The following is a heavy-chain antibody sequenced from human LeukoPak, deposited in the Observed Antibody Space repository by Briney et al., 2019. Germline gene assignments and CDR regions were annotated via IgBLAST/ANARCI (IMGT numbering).Heavy chain of an antibody. CDR3: ARELRGYSGYGHFDY. J-gene: IGHJ4*02. Sequence: PGGSLRLSCITSGFTFSSYAMSWVRQAPGKGLEWVSAISGSGGSTYYADSVKGRFTISRDNSKNTLYLQMNSLRAEDTAVYYCARELRGYSGYGHFDYWGQGTLVTVSS. CDR2: ISGSGGST. D-gene: IGHD5-12*01. CDR1: GFTFSSYA. V-gene: IGHV3-23*01.